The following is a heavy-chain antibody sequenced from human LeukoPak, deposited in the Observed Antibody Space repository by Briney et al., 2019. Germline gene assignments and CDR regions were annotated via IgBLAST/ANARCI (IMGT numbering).Heavy chain of an antibody. Sequence: SVKVSCKASGGTFSSYAISWVRQAPGQGLEWMGRIIPILGIANYAQKFQGRVTITADKSTSTAYMELSSLRSEDTAVYYCARDIVVVTAIRSLLDPWGQGTLVTVSS. CDR1: GGTFSSYA. D-gene: IGHD2-21*02. CDR2: IIPILGIA. CDR3: ARDIVVVTAIRSLLDP. V-gene: IGHV1-69*04. J-gene: IGHJ5*02.